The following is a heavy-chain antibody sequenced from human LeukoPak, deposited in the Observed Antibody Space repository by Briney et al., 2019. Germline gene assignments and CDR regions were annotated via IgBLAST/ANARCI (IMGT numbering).Heavy chain of an antibody. V-gene: IGHV4-34*01. CDR2: IYYSGST. D-gene: IGHD3-22*01. J-gene: IGHJ3*02. CDR1: GGSFSGYY. Sequence: SETLSLTCAVYGGSFSGYYWSWIRQPPGKGLEWIGSIYYSGSTYYNPSLKSRVTISVDTSKNQFSLKLSSVTAADTAVYYCARGQYYDSSGYSDDAFDIWGQGTMVTVSS. CDR3: ARGQYYDSSGYSDDAFDI.